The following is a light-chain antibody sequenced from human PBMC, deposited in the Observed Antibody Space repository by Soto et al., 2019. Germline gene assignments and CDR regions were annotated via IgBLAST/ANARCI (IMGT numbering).Light chain of an antibody. CDR3: CSYAGSPYV. CDR2: EGS. CDR1: SSDVGSYNL. V-gene: IGLV2-23*01. Sequence: QLVLTQPASVSGSPGQSITISCTGTSSDVGSYNLVSWYQQHPGKAPKLMIYEGSKRPSGVSNRFSGSKSGNTASLTISGLQAEDEADYYCCSYAGSPYVFGTGTKVTVL. J-gene: IGLJ1*01.